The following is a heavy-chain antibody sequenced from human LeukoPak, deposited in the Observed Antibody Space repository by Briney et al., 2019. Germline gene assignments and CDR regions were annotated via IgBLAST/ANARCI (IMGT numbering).Heavy chain of an antibody. D-gene: IGHD6-6*01. CDR1: GYTFSDYY. CDR2: INPNRGGT. CDR3: AREGDYSNSLDY. J-gene: IGHJ4*02. V-gene: IGHV1-2*02. Sequence: ASVKVSCKASGYTFSDYYMHWVRQAPGQGLEWMGWINPNRGGTNYAQKFQGRVTVTRDTPISTAYMELTRVTSDDTAVYYCAREGDYSNSLDYWGQGTLLTVSS.